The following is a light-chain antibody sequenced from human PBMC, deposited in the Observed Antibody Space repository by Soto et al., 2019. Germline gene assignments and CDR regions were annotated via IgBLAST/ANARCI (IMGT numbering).Light chain of an antibody. J-gene: IGKJ2*01. V-gene: IGKV1-5*03. CDR1: QGIKSY. CDR3: QQYNNYPYT. CDR2: KAS. Sequence: DIQMTQSLSTLSASGGARATIPCRAGQGIKSYLAWYQQKPGKAPKVLIYKASSLKSGVPSRFSGSGSGTDFTLTISSLQPDDFATYYCQQYNNYPYTFGQGTKLEIK.